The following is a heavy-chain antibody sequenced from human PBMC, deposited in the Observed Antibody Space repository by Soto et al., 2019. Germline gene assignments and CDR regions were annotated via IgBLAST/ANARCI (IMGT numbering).Heavy chain of an antibody. D-gene: IGHD2-8*01. CDR3: ARLPSTNGVCHTGRVCWFDP. CDR2: MNPNSGNT. V-gene: IGHV1-8*01. J-gene: IGHJ5*02. Sequence: GASVKVSCKASGYTFTSYDINWVRQATGQGLEWMGWMNPNSGNTGYAQKFQGRVTMTRNTSISTAYMELSSLRSEDTAVYYCARLPSTNGVCHTGRVCWFDPWGQGTLVTVSS. CDR1: GYTFTSYD.